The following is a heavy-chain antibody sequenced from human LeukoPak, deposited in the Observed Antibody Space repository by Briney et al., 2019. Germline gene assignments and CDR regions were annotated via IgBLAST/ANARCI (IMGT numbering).Heavy chain of an antibody. CDR3: ARLFRPDSSGWYVFWY. D-gene: IGHD6-19*01. V-gene: IGHV4-59*08. J-gene: IGHJ4*02. CDR1: GGSISSYY. CDR2: IYYSGST. Sequence: SETLSLTCTVSGGSISSYYWSWIRQPPGKGLEWIGYIYYSGSTNYNPSLKSRVTISVDTSKNQFSLKLSSVTAADTAVYYCARLFRPDSSGWYVFWYWGQGTLVTVSS.